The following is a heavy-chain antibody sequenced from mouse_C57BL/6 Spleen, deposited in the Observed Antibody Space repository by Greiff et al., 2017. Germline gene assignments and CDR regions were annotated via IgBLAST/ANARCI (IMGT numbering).Heavy chain of an antibody. CDR2: IYPGVGDT. CDR1: GYAFSSSW. V-gene: IGHV1-82*01. Sequence: VQLLQSGPELVKPGASVKISCKASGYAFSSSWMNWVKQRPGKGLEWIGRIYPGVGDTNYNGKFKGKATLTADKSSSTAYMQLSSLTSEDSAVYFCARGYYYGSSSYYFDYWGKGTTLTVSS. D-gene: IGHD1-1*01. J-gene: IGHJ2*01. CDR3: ARGYYYGSSSYYFDY.